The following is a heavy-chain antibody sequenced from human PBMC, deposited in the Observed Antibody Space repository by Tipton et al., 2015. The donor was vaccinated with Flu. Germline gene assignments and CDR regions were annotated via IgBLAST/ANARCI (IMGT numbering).Heavy chain of an antibody. V-gene: IGHV4-39*07. CDR2: IYSRGGT. J-gene: IGHJ1*01. Sequence: LRLSCTVSGGSISSTKSYWGWIRQPPGKGLEWIGSIYSRGGTYYNPSLKGRVIISVDTSKNQLSLNLRSVTAADTAVYYCASAGDYGGELHFQNWGQGTLITVSS. CDR1: GGSISSTKSY. D-gene: IGHD4-23*01. CDR3: ASAGDYGGELHFQN.